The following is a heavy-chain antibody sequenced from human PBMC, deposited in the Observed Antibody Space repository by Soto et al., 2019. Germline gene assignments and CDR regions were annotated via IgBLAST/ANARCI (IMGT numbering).Heavy chain of an antibody. D-gene: IGHD4-17*01. CDR2: IIPILGIA. CDR1: GGTFSSYT. Sequence: GASVKVSCKASGGTFSSYTISWVRQAPGQGLEWMGRIIPILGIANYAQKFQGRVTITADKSTSTAYMELSSLRSEDTAVYYCASFSVRDPSTVTTAYYYYYMDVWGKGTTVTVSS. V-gene: IGHV1-69*02. J-gene: IGHJ6*03. CDR3: ASFSVRDPSTVTTAYYYYYMDV.